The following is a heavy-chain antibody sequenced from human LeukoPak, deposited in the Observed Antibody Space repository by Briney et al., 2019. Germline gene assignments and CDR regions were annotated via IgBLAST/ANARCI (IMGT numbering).Heavy chain of an antibody. CDR2: ISGSGGST. J-gene: IGHJ4*02. Sequence: GGSLTLSCAASGFTFSSYSMSWVRQAPGKGLEWVSAISGSGGSTYYADSVEGRFTIPRDNSKNTPYLQMSSLRAEDTDVYYCAVAIGGVRGYFVYWGGGTVVTVSS. V-gene: IGHV3-23*01. D-gene: IGHD3-16*01. CDR1: GFTFSSYS. CDR3: AVAIGGVRGYFVY.